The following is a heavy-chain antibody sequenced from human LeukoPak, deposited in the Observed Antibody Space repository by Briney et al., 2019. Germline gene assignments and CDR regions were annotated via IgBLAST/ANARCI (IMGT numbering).Heavy chain of an antibody. D-gene: IGHD1-26*01. J-gene: IGHJ4*02. Sequence: GASVRVSCKASGYTFTSYGISWVRQAPGQGLEWMGWISAYNGNTNYAQKLQGRVTMTTDTSTSTAYMDLSSLRYEDTAVYYCARSEWELTLDYWGQGTLLTVSS. V-gene: IGHV1-18*01. CDR1: GYTFTSYG. CDR2: ISAYNGNT. CDR3: ARSEWELTLDY.